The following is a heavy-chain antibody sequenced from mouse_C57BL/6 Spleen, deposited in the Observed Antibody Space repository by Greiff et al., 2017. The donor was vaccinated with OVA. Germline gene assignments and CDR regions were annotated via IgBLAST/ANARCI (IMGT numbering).Heavy chain of an antibody. V-gene: IGHV1-50*01. D-gene: IGHD1-1*01. J-gene: IGHJ3*01. CDR2: IDPSDSYT. CDR3: ARVEDGSSFAY. Sequence: QVQLQQSGAELVKPGASVKLSCKASGYTFTSYWMQWVKQRPGQGLEWIGEIDPSDSYTNYNQKFKGKATLTVDTSSSTAYMQLSSLTSEDSAVYYCARVEDGSSFAYWGQGTLVTVSA. CDR1: GYTFTSYW.